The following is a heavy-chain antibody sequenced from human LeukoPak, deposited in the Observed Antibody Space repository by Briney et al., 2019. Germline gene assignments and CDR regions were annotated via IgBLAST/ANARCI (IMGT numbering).Heavy chain of an antibody. CDR3: ARHEYSGSYYGLSWFDP. V-gene: IGHV4-39*01. Sequence: SETLSLTCNVCGGSISSSGYYWGWGRQPPGRGMEWVASIYYSATTYYNPSLKSRVTISVDTSKTHLSLKLSSLTAADTAVYYCARHEYSGSYYGLSWFDPWGQGTLVTVSS. D-gene: IGHD1-26*01. CDR1: GGSISSSGYY. J-gene: IGHJ5*02. CDR2: IYYSATT.